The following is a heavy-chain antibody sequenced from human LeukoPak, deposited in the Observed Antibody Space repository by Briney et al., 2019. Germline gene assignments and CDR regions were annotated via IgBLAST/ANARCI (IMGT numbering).Heavy chain of an antibody. D-gene: IGHD3-10*01. CDR1: GFTFSNSW. J-gene: IGHJ3*02. CDR2: TNEGGSDK. Sequence: GGSLRLSCAASGFTFSNSWTSWLRQAPGKGLEWVAHTNEGGSDKYYVDSVKGRFTISRDNVKSSLYLQMNSLRAEDTAVYYCARSHSGSYYNGAFDIWGQGTMVTVSS. CDR3: ARSHSGSYYNGAFDI. V-gene: IGHV3-7*01.